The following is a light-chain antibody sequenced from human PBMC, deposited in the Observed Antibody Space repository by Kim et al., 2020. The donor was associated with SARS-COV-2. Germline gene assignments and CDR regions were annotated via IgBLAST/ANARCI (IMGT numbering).Light chain of an antibody. CDR1: SSNIGSNT. V-gene: IGLV1-44*01. CDR2: SNN. Sequence: GQRVTISCSGSSSNIGSNTVNWYQQLPGTAPKLLTYSNNQRPSGVPDRFSGSRSGTSASLAISGLQSEDEADYYCAAWDDSLNGRVFGGGTKLTVL. CDR3: AAWDDSLNGRV. J-gene: IGLJ3*02.